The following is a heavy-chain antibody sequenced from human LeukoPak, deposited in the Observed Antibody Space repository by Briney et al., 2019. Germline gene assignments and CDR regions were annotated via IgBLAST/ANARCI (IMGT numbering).Heavy chain of an antibody. CDR1: GFIFDDYA. Sequence: GRSLRLSCAASGFIFDDYAMHWVRQAPGKGLEWLSSVSSSSSYIYYADSVKGRFSISRDNAKNSLYLQMISLGAEDTAVYYCARDFRAVAESYYYYYMDVWGKGTTVTVSS. CDR2: VSSSSSYI. D-gene: IGHD6-19*01. V-gene: IGHV3-21*01. J-gene: IGHJ6*03. CDR3: ARDFRAVAESYYYYYMDV.